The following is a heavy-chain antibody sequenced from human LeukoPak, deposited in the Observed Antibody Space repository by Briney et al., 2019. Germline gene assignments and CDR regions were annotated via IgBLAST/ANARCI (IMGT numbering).Heavy chain of an antibody. Sequence: NPSETLSLTCTVSGGSISSYYWSWIRQPPGKGLEWIGYIYYSGSTNYSPSLKSRVTISVDTSKNQFSLKLSSVTAADTAVYYCARGGSSSHLYDYWGQGTLVTVSS. CDR1: GGSISSYY. D-gene: IGHD6-6*01. CDR2: IYYSGST. V-gene: IGHV4-59*01. CDR3: ARGGSSSHLYDY. J-gene: IGHJ4*02.